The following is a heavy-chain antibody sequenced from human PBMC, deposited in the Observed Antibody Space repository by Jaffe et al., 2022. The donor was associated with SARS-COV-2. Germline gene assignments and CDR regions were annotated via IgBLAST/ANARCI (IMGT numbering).Heavy chain of an antibody. D-gene: IGHD1-1*01. CDR1: GGSISSSNW. V-gene: IGHV4-4*02. J-gene: IGHJ5*02. CDR3: AKILETGTSSWFDP. Sequence: QVQLQESGPGLVKPSGTLSLTCAVSGGSISSSNWWSLVRQPPGKGLEWIGEIYHTGITNYNPSLKSRVTISVDKSKNQFSLKLSSVTAADTAIYFCAKILETGTSSWFDPWGQGALVTVSS. CDR2: IYHTGIT.